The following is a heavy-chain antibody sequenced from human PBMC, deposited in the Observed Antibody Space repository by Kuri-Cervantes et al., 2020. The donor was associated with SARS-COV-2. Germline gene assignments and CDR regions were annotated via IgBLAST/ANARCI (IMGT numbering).Heavy chain of an antibody. CDR1: GVSVSGGTYY. Sequence: SETLSLTCAVSGVSVSGGTYYWAWIRQPAGKGLEWIGHLDTSGSTTYNPSLKSRVTISVDTSKNQFSLKLSSVTAADTAVYYCARLGYYYGSGSPYLDYWGQGTLVTVSS. V-gene: IGHV4-61*10. J-gene: IGHJ4*02. CDR2: LDTSGST. D-gene: IGHD3-10*01. CDR3: ARLGYYYGSGSPYLDY.